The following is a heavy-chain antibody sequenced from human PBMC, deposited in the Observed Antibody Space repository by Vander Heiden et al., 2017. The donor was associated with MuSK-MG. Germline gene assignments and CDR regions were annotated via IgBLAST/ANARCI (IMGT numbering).Heavy chain of an antibody. D-gene: IGHD3-3*01. V-gene: IGHV4-34*01. CDR2: INHSGST. CDR3: ARGYGRITIFGVVSNYYGMDV. CDR1: GGSFSGYY. J-gene: IGHJ6*02. Sequence: QVQLQQWGAGLLKPSETLSLTCAVYGGSFSGYYWRWIRQPPGKGLEWIGEINHSGSTNYNPSLKSRVTISVDTSKNQFSLKLSSVTAADTAVYYCARGYGRITIFGVVSNYYGMDVWCQGTTVTVSS.